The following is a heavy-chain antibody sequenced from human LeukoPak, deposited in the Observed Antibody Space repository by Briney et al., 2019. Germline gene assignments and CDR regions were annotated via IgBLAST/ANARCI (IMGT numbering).Heavy chain of an antibody. D-gene: IGHD3-10*01. CDR3: VREGSFYYYGMDV. J-gene: IGHJ6*04. Sequence: GGSLRLSCAASGFTFSNYEMNWVRQAPGKGLEWVSYISSSGSTIYYADSVKGRFTISRDNAKNSLYLQMNSLRAEDTAVYYCVREGSFYYYGMDVWGKGTTVTVSS. CDR2: ISSSGSTI. V-gene: IGHV3-48*03. CDR1: GFTFSNYE.